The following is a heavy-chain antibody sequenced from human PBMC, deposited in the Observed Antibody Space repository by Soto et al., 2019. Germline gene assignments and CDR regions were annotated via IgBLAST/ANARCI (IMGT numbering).Heavy chain of an antibody. CDR3: ARSLTTGPHYYYYMDV. J-gene: IGHJ6*03. Sequence: SETLSLTCTVSGGSISSYYWSWIRQPPGKGLEWIGYIYYSGSTNYNPSLKSRVTISVDTSKNQFSLKLSSVTAADTAVYYCARSLTTGPHYYYYMDVWGKGTTVTVSS. CDR1: GGSISSYY. CDR2: IYYSGST. D-gene: IGHD4-4*01. V-gene: IGHV4-59*01.